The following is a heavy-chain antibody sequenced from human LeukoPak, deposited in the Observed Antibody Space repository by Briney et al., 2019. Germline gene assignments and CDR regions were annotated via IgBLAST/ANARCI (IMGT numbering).Heavy chain of an antibody. J-gene: IGHJ4*02. V-gene: IGHV4-34*01. D-gene: IGHD3-3*01. CDR1: GGSFSGYY. CDR2: INHSGST. CDR3: ARRPTDKGVVITRTFDY. Sequence: SETLSLTCAVYGGSFSGYYWSWIPQPPGKGLEWIGEINHSGSTNHNPSLKSRVTISVDTSKNQFSLKLSSVTAADTAVYYCARRPTDKGVVITRTFDYWGQGTLVTVSS.